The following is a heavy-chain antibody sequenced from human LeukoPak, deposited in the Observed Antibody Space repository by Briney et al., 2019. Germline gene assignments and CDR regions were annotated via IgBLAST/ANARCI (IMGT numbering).Heavy chain of an antibody. D-gene: IGHD5-12*01. V-gene: IGHV4-39*01. J-gene: IGHJ3*02. Sequence: SETLSLTCTVSGGSISSSSYYWGWIRQPPGKGLEWIGSIYYSGSTYYNPSLKSRVTISVDTSKNQFSLKLSSVTAADTAVYYCARGAYIVATNDAFDIWGQGTMVTVSS. CDR2: IYYSGST. CDR3: ARGAYIVATNDAFDI. CDR1: GGSISSSSYY.